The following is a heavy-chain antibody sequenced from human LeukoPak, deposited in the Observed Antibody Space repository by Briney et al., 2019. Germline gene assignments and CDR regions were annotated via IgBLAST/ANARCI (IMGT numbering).Heavy chain of an antibody. CDR1: GFTFSSYG. CDR3: AKRKNIVVVVAALSAFDI. D-gene: IGHD2-15*01. V-gene: IGHV3-30*18. J-gene: IGHJ3*02. Sequence: GGSLRLSCAASGFTFSSYGMHWVRQAPCKGLEWVAVIPYDGSKKYYADSVKGRFTISRDNSKSTLYLQMNSLRAEDTAVYYCAKRKNIVVVVAALSAFDIWGQGTMVTVSS. CDR2: IPYDGSKK.